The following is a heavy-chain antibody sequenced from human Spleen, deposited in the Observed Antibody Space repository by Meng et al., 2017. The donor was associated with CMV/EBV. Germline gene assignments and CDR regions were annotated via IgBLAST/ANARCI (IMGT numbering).Heavy chain of an antibody. CDR2: IKQDGGEK. CDR3: ARDYCSTSTCSNRPH. Sequence: SGFTFSTFWRSWVRQAPGKGLEWVANIKQDGGEKYYVDSVKGRFTISRDNAKNSLFLQMNSLRAEDTAVYYCARDYCSTSTCSNRPHWGQGTLVTVSS. J-gene: IGHJ4*02. CDR1: GFTFSTFW. D-gene: IGHD2-2*01. V-gene: IGHV3-7*01.